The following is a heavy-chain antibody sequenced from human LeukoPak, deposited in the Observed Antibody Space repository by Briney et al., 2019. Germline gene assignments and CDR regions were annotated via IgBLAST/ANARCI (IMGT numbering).Heavy chain of an antibody. V-gene: IGHV3-30-3*01. CDR2: ISYDGSNK. CDR1: GFTFSSYA. J-gene: IGHJ4*02. CDR3: ARDRGLIAAIGYFDY. D-gene: IGHD6-25*01. Sequence: PGGSLRLSCAASGFTFSSYAMHWVRQAPGKGLEWVAVISYDGSNKYYADSVKGRFTISRDNSKNTLYLQMNSLRAEDTAVYYCARDRGLIAAIGYFDYWGQGTLVTVSS.